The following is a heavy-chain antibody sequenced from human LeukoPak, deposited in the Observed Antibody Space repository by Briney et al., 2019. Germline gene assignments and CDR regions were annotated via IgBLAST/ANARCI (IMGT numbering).Heavy chain of an antibody. CDR1: GFTFSSYW. V-gene: IGHV3-74*01. CDR3: AVEMATSPFDY. CDR2: INSDGSST. Sequence: PGGSLRLSCAASGFTFSSYWMHWVRQAPGKGLVWVSRINSDGSSTSYADSVKGRFTISRDNAKNTLYLQMYSLRAEDTAVYYCAVEMATSPFDYWGQGTLVTVSS. J-gene: IGHJ4*02. D-gene: IGHD5-24*01.